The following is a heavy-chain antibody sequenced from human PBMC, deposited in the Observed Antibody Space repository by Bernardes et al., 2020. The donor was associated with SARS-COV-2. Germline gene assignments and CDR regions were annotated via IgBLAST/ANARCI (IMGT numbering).Heavy chain of an antibody. CDR3: AIAPTEYCSGGRCYSHVDYVYYGLDV. Sequence: GGSLRLSCAASGFTVSRDDMSWVRQALGKGLEWVPVIYSGGGTYYADSVKGRFTISRDNSKNTLNLQMNSLRTEDTAVYYCAIAPTEYCSGGRCYSHVDYVYYGLDVWGQRTTGTVSS. CDR2: IYSGGGT. J-gene: IGHJ6*02. D-gene: IGHD2-15*01. CDR1: GFTVSRDD. V-gene: IGHV3-66*02.